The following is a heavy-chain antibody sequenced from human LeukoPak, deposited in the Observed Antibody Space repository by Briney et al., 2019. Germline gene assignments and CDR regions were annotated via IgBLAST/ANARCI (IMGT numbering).Heavy chain of an antibody. CDR1: GFTVSSNY. J-gene: IGHJ4*02. Sequence: GGSLRLSCAASGFTVSSNYMSWGRQAPGKGLEWVSVIYSGGSTYYADSVKGRFTISRDNSKNTLYLQMNSLRAEDTAVYYCARVFVVVPAAINYFDYWGQGTLVTVSS. V-gene: IGHV3-53*01. CDR2: IYSGGST. CDR3: ARVFVVVPAAINYFDY. D-gene: IGHD2-2*02.